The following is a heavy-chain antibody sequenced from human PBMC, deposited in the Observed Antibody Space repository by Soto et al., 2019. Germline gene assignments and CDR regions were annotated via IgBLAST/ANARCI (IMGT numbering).Heavy chain of an antibody. CDR1: GGSFSNYY. CDR3: ARVGYTHDFWGGSDT. J-gene: IGHJ5*02. CDR2: ISHSGST. Sequence: QVQLQQWGAGLLKPAETLSLTCVVYGGSFSNYYWSWVRQPPGRGLEWIGEISHSGSTNYNPSLKTRVTISVDTSKNDFSLKLTSVTAADTAVYYCARVGYTHDFWGGSDTWGQGTLVIVSS. D-gene: IGHD3-3*01. V-gene: IGHV4-34*01.